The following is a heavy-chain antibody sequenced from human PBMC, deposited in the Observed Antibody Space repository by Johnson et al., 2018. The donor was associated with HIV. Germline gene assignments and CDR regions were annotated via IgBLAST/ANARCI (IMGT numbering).Heavy chain of an antibody. CDR3: ARLSDFGVVTMGAFDI. V-gene: IGHV3-30-3*01. D-gene: IGHD3-3*01. J-gene: IGHJ3*02. CDR1: GFTLSSYA. Sequence: QVQLVESGGGVVQPGRSLRLSCAASGFTLSSYAMHWVRQAPGKGLEWVALISYDGSNKYYADSVKGRFTISRDNSKNTLHLHMNSLRPEDTAVYFCARLSDFGVVTMGAFDIWGQGTMVIVSS. CDR2: ISYDGSNK.